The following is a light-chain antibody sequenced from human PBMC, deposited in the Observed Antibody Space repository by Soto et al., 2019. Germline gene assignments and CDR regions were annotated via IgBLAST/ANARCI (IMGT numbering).Light chain of an antibody. CDR1: QSISTY. J-gene: IGKJ2*01. CDR2: AAS. Sequence: DIQMTQSPSSLSASVGDRVTITCRASQSISTYLNWYQQKPGKAPKVLIYAASSLQSEVPSRFSGAGSGTDFILTISSLQPEDFATYSCQQSYSTPLTVGQGTKLEIK. CDR3: QQSYSTPLT. V-gene: IGKV1-39*01.